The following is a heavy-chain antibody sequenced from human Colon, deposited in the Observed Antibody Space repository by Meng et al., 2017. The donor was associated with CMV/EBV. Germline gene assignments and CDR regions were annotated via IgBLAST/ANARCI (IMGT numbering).Heavy chain of an antibody. CDR3: ARDVVEGIAASGPFDS. Sequence: SGGTFSSNAISCGRQAPGQGLEWLGGIIPSFGTANYAQKFQGRVTITTDESTSTAYMELSSLRSEDTAVYFCARDVVEGIAASGPFDSWGQGTLVTVSS. CDR1: GGTFSSNA. CDR2: IIPSFGTA. J-gene: IGHJ5*01. V-gene: IGHV1-69*05. D-gene: IGHD6-13*01.